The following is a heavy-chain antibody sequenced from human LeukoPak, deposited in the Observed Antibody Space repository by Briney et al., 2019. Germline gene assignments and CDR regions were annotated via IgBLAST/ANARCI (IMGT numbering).Heavy chain of an antibody. CDR2: INSDGSST. CDR3: AREPFSGYHDY. D-gene: IGHD5-12*01. V-gene: IGHV3-74*01. Sequence: GGSLRLSCVASGFTFGSYWMHWVRPAPGKGLVWVSGINSDGSSTSYADSVKGRFTISRDNAKNTLYLQMNSLRADDTAVYYCAREPFSGYHDYWGQGTLVTVSS. CDR1: GFTFGSYW. J-gene: IGHJ4*02.